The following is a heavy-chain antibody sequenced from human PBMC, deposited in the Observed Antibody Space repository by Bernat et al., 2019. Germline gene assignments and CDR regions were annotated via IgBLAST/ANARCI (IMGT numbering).Heavy chain of an antibody. CDR1: GGSISSSNW. CDR3: ASLKGTTYYYDSSCYYSSVSLDS. D-gene: IGHD3-22*01. CDR2: IYHSGST. J-gene: IGHJ4*02. V-gene: IGHV4-4*02. Sequence: QVQLQESGPGLVKTSGTLSLTCAVSGGSISSSNWWSWVRQPPGKGRVWIGEIYHSGSTNYNPSLKSRVTISVDKSKNQFSLKLSSVTAADTAVYYCASLKGTTYYYDSSCYYSSVSLDSWGQGTLVTVSS.